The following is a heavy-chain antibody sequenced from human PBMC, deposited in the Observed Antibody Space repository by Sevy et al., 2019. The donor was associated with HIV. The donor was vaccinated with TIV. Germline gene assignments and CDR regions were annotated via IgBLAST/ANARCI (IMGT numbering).Heavy chain of an antibody. V-gene: IGHV4-59*08. Sequence: SETLSLTCTVSGGYMNSDRWNWIRQPPGKGLEWIGYVYYTGGTNYNPSLKNRVTISVDRTKNQFSLKLTSVTAADTAVYYCARRNDFDIWGQGPMVTVSS. CDR3: ARRNDFDI. CDR2: VYYTGGT. J-gene: IGHJ3*02. CDR1: GGYMNSDR.